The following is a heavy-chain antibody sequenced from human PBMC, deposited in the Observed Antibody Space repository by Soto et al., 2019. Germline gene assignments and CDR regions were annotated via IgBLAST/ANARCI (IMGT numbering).Heavy chain of an antibody. CDR2: IVPMFGTP. D-gene: IGHD6-13*01. J-gene: IGHJ6*02. CDR3: ARNGTYSRCLSLYSGMDV. Sequence: QVQLVQSGAEVKEPGSSVRVSCKASGGTFANFIMNWVRQTPGQGLEWMGGIVPMFGTPTYAEKFKGRVTISATASTSTAYMESTSLRAEDTAVYYCARNGTYSRCLSLYSGMDVCGQGTTLTDS. CDR1: GGTFANFI. V-gene: IGHV1-69*01.